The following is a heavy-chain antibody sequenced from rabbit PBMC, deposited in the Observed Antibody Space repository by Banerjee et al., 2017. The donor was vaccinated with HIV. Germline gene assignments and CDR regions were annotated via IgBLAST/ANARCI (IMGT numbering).Heavy chain of an antibody. Sequence: QEQLVESGGGLVQPGGSLKLSCKASGFDFSSYGVSWVRQAPGKGLDWIGYIDPVSLKTHYATWVNGRFTISSHNAQNTLYLQMTSLTAADTATYFCARVLYSSGPNLWGPGTLVTVS. CDR1: GFDFSSYG. CDR2: IDPVSLKT. V-gene: IGHV1S47*01. J-gene: IGHJ4*01. D-gene: IGHD4-1*01. CDR3: ARVLYSSGPNL.